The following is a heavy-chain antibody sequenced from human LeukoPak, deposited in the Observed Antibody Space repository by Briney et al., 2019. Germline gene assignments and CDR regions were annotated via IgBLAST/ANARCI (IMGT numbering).Heavy chain of an antibody. CDR3: AKDPRRITIFGVVPPPYYFDY. V-gene: IGHV3-7*03. CDR1: GFTFSSYA. J-gene: IGHJ4*02. CDR2: IKQDGSEK. Sequence: PGGSLRLSCAASGFTFSSYAMHWVRQAPGKGLEWVANIKQDGSEKYYVDSVKGRFTISRDNAKNSLYLQMNSLRAEDTAVYYCAKDPRRITIFGVVPPPYYFDYWGQGTLVTVSS. D-gene: IGHD3-3*01.